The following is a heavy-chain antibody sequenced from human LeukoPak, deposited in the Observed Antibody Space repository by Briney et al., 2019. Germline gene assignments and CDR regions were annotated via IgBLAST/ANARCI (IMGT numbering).Heavy chain of an antibody. CDR2: INPNNGDT. CDR1: GYTFTAYC. D-gene: IGHD2-15*01. V-gene: IGHV1-2*02. Sequence: ASVQVSCKASGYTFTAYCVYWVRQAPAPGHGLEWMGWINPNNGDTIYAQKFQGRVTMTSDTSIATAYMELSGLTSDDTGVYFCARRYCSAGSCIPGYWGQGTLVTVSS. J-gene: IGHJ1*01. CDR3: ARRYCSAGSCIPGY.